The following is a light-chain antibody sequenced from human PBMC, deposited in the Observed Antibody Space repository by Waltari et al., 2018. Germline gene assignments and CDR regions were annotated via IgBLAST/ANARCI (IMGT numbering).Light chain of an antibody. Sequence: QSALTQPASVSGSPGQSITISCTGTSSDIGTYNFVSWYQQHPGKAPKLIIYDVSNRPSGVSNRFSGSWSGNTASLTISGLQAEDEADYYCNSYTTGSTLTVIFGGGTKLTVL. CDR2: DVS. CDR1: SSDIGTYNF. CDR3: NSYTTGSTLTVI. V-gene: IGLV2-14*03. J-gene: IGLJ2*01.